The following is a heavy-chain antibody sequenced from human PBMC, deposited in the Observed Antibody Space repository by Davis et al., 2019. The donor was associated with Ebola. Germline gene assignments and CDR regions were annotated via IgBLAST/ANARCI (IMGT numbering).Heavy chain of an antibody. CDR2: INPSGGST. V-gene: IGHV1-46*01. CDR3: ARDRGSGSLRQPFDY. D-gene: IGHD3-10*01. J-gene: IGHJ4*02. CDR1: GYTFTSYY. Sequence: ASVKVSCKASGYTFTSYYMHWVRQAPGQGLEWMGIINPSGGSTSYAQKFQGRVTMTRDTSTSTVYMELSSLRSEDTAVYYCARDRGSGSLRQPFDYWGQGTLVTVSS.